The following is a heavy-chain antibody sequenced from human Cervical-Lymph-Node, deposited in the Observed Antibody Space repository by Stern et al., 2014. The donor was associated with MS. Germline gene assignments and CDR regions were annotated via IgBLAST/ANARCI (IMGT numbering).Heavy chain of an antibody. CDR3: ARRQTIAAALWEAQNWFDP. CDR1: GFTFSDYY. V-gene: IGHV3-11*01. D-gene: IGHD6-13*01. CDR2: ISSSGSTI. Sequence: QVQLVQSGGGLVKPGGSLRLSCAASGFTFSDYYMSWIRQAPGKGLEWVSYISSSGSTIYYADSVKGRFTISRDNAKNSLYLQMNSLRAEDTAVYYCARRQTIAAALWEAQNWFDPWGQGTLVTVSS. J-gene: IGHJ5*02.